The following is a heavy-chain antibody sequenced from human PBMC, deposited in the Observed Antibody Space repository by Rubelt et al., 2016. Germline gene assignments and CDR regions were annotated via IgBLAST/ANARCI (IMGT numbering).Heavy chain of an antibody. J-gene: IGHJ3*02. V-gene: IGHV3-66*01. Sequence: VRQAPGKGLEYVSFIYASGSTYYADSVKGRFTISRDNFKNTLDLQMSSLRAEDTAVYYCVIDSSGYSDAFDIWGQGTMVTVSS. D-gene: IGHD3-22*01. CDR2: IYASGST. CDR3: VIDSSGYSDAFDI.